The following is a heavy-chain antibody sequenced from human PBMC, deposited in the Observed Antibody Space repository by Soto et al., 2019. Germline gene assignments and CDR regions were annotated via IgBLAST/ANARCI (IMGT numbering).Heavy chain of an antibody. CDR1: GGSISSSNW. V-gene: IGHV4-4*01. J-gene: IGHJ6*02. CDR2: IYHSGST. CDR3: ARATTVTSSFFYYGLDV. Sequence: TLSLTCAVSGGSISSSNWWRWVRQPPGKGLEWIGEIYHSGSTYYNPSLKSRLTMSLDTSQNQFSLHLSSVIAADSASYFCARATTVTSSFFYYGLDVWGQGTTVTVSS. D-gene: IGHD4-17*01.